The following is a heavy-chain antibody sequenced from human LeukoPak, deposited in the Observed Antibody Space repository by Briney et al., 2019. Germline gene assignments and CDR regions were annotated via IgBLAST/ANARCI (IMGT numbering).Heavy chain of an antibody. V-gene: IGHV1-18*01. CDR2: ISAYNGNT. J-gene: IGHJ5*02. Sequence: ASVKVSCKASGYTFTSYGISWVRQAPGQGLEWMGWISAYNGNTNYAQKLQGRVTMTTDTSTSTAYMELRSLRSDDTAVYYCGSFTQYDSSGYLGFNWFDPWGQGTLVTVSS. D-gene: IGHD3-22*01. CDR3: GSFTQYDSSGYLGFNWFDP. CDR1: GYTFTSYG.